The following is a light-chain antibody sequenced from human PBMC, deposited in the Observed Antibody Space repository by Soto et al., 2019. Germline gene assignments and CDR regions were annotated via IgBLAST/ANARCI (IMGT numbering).Light chain of an antibody. V-gene: IGLV1-40*01. CDR2: GNS. Sequence: QSVLTQPPSVSGAPGQRVTISYTGSSSNIGAGYDVHWYQQLPGTAPKLLIYGNSNRPSGVPDRFSGSKSGTSASLAITGLQAEDEADYYCQSYDSSLSALYVFGTGTKVTVL. J-gene: IGLJ1*01. CDR1: SSNIGAGYD. CDR3: QSYDSSLSALYV.